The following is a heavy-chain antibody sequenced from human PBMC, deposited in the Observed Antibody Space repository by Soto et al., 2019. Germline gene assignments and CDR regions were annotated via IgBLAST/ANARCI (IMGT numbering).Heavy chain of an antibody. V-gene: IGHV3-15*07. CDR3: SADLPDWGAYAFDY. CDR2: VKSKFDGGTI. Sequence: EVQLVESGGGLVEPGGSLRLSCAASGFTFNGAWMNWVRQGPGKGLEWVGRVKSKFDGGTIDYAAPVKGRFTISRDDSRNTVYLQMNSLSTEDTAMYYCSADLPDWGAYAFDYCGQGALVTVSS. CDR1: GFTFNGAW. D-gene: IGHD3-16*01. J-gene: IGHJ4*02.